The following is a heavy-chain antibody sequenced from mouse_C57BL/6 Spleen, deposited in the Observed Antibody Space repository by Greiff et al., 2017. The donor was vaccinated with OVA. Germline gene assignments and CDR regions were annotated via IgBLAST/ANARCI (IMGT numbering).Heavy chain of an antibody. CDR3: ASGGDSSGPWFAY. D-gene: IGHD3-2*02. V-gene: IGHV1-39*01. CDR1: GYSFTDYN. J-gene: IGHJ3*01. Sequence: EVQLKESGPELVKPGASVKISCKASGYSFTDYNMNWVKQSNGKSLEWIGVINPNYGTTSYNQKFKGKATLTVDQSSSTAYMQLNSLTSEDSAVYYCASGGDSSGPWFAYWGQGTLVTVSA. CDR2: INPNYGTT.